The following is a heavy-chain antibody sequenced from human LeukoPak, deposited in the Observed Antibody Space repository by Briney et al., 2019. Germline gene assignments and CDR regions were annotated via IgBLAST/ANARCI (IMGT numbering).Heavy chain of an antibody. CDR2: IWYDGSNK. D-gene: IGHD6-19*01. Sequence: GGSLRLSCAASGFTFSSYGMHWVRQAPGKGLEWVAVIWYDGSNKYYADSVKGRFTISRDNSKNTLYLQMNSLRAEDTAVYYCARDPQSTAVAGHFDYWGQGTLVTVSS. CDR3: ARDPQSTAVAGHFDY. CDR1: GFTFSSYG. J-gene: IGHJ4*02. V-gene: IGHV3-33*01.